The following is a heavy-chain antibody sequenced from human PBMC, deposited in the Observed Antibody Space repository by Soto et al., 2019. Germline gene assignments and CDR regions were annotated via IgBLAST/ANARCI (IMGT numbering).Heavy chain of an antibody. CDR1: GGSISGDH. V-gene: IGHV4-59*01. D-gene: IGHD3-22*01. J-gene: IGHJ3*02. CDR3: ASGFYDSRGYSEAFDI. Sequence: SKTLSLTCTVSGGSISGDHWNWIRQPPGKGLEWIAYVSSSGSTKYNPSLKSRVTISIDTTKNQFSLRLSSVTAADTAVYYCASGFYDSRGYSEAFDIWGQGTKVTVSS. CDR2: VSSSGST.